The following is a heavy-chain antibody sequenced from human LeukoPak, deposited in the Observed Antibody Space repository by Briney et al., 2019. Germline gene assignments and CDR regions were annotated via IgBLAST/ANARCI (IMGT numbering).Heavy chain of an antibody. Sequence: GGSLRLSCVASGFTFRNHGMNWVRQAPGKGLEWVAGIWYDGSNKDYVDSVKGRFTISRDNSKNTLYLEMNSQTVEDTAVYYCAKGRGGSSNWGSDCWGQGTQVTVSS. CDR1: GFTFRNHG. CDR3: AKGRGGSSNWGSDC. J-gene: IGHJ4*02. D-gene: IGHD7-27*01. V-gene: IGHV3-33*06. CDR2: IWYDGSNK.